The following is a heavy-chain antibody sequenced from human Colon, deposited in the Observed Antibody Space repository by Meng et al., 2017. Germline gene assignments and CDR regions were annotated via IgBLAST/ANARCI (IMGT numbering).Heavy chain of an antibody. CDR3: ARANLYDSSGYYFDY. J-gene: IGHJ4*02. CDR1: GGSISGYS. V-gene: IGHV4-30-2*01. CDR2: IYHSGST. D-gene: IGHD3-22*01. Sequence: QPQLRESGSGLVKPSQTLSLTCAVSGGSISGYSWTWIRQPPGKGLEWIGYIYHSGSTSYNPSLKSRVTISVDRSKNHFSLELSSVTAADTAAYYCARANLYDSSGYYFDYWGQGTLVTVSS.